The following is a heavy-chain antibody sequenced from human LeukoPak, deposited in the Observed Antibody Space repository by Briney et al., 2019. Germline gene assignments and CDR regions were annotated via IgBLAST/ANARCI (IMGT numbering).Heavy chain of an antibody. J-gene: IGHJ4*02. CDR3: ARDYGSTVIHDY. Sequence: PGGSLRLSCAGSGFSFSSFPLIWVRHAPGKGLEWVSSISGSGTFIYYADSLKGRFTISRDNDNNSLYLQMNSLRADDTAVYYCARDYGSTVIHDYWGQGTLVTVSS. D-gene: IGHD3-10*01. V-gene: IGHV3-21*01. CDR1: GFSFSSFP. CDR2: ISGSGTFI.